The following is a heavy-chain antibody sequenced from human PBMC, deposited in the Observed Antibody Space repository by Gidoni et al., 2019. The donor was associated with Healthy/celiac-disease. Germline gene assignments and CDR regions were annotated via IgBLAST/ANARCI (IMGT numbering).Heavy chain of an antibody. Sequence: QVQLQQWGAGLLKPSETLSLTCAVYGGSFSGYYWSWIRQPPGKGLEWIGEINHSGSTNYNPSLKSRVTISVDTSKNQFSLKLSSVTAADTAVYYCASVLVGATRNWGQGTLVTVSS. D-gene: IGHD1-26*01. CDR3: ASVLVGATRN. J-gene: IGHJ4*02. CDR1: GGSFSGYY. CDR2: INHSGST. V-gene: IGHV4-34*01.